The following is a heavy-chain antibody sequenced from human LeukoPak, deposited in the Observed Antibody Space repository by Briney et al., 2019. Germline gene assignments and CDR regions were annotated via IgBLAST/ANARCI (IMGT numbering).Heavy chain of an antibody. CDR2: MSDSGANT. V-gene: IGHV3-23*01. D-gene: IGHD3-10*01. Sequence: GGSLRLSCGASGFTFSTYGMTWVRQAPGKGLEWVSGMSDSGANTYYADSVKGRFAISRDNSKNTLYLQMNSLRAEDTAVYYCAKGGAVSSKSITMVRGTRRYYYYMDVWGKGTTVTISS. CDR3: AKGGAVSSKSITMVRGTRRYYYYMDV. J-gene: IGHJ6*03. CDR1: GFTFSTYG.